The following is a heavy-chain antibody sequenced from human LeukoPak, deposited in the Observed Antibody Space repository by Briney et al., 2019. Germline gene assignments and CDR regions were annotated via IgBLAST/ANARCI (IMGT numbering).Heavy chain of an antibody. J-gene: IGHJ4*02. CDR3: AVGGTYGSGS. Sequence: PGGSLRLSCAASGFTLANTWMHWVSQAPGKGLVWVSLINNDGSTTNYADSVKGRFTISRDNAKNTVYLQMNSLRAEDTAVYYCAVGGTYGSGSWGEGTLVTVSS. D-gene: IGHD3-10*01. CDR1: GFTLANTW. CDR2: INNDGSTT. V-gene: IGHV3-74*01.